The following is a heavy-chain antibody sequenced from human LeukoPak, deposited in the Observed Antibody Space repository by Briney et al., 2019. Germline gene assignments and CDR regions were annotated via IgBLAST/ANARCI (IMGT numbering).Heavy chain of an antibody. CDR3: ARDLRYCSSNSCLTTWFDP. D-gene: IGHD2-2*01. V-gene: IGHV3-11*06. CDR2: ISSSSYT. Sequence: PGGSLRLSCAASGFTFSDYYMSWIRQAPGKGLEWVSYISSSSYTNYADSVKGRFTISRDNAKNSLYLQMNSLRAEDTAVYYCARDLRYCSSNSCLTTWFDPWGQGTLVTVSS. CDR1: GFTFSDYY. J-gene: IGHJ5*02.